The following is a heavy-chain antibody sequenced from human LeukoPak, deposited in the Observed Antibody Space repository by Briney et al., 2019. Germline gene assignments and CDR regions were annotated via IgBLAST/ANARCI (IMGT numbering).Heavy chain of an antibody. D-gene: IGHD3-9*01. J-gene: IGHJ5*02. V-gene: IGHV4-34*01. CDR2: INHSGST. Sequence: SETLSLTCAVYGGSFSGYYWSWIRQPPGKGLEWIGEINHSGSTNYNPSLKSRVTISVDPSKNQFSLKLSSVTAADTAVYYCARGLSFNDILTGPNWFDPWGQGTLVTVSS. CDR1: GGSFSGYY. CDR3: ARGLSFNDILTGPNWFDP.